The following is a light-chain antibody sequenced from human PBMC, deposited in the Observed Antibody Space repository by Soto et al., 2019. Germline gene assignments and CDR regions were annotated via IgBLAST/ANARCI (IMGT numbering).Light chain of an antibody. J-gene: IGKJ4*01. Sequence: DIVLTQSPLSLRVTPGKPASISCRSNQSLLHRNGYNYLDWYLQKPGQSPQLLIYLGSNRASGVPDRFSGSGSGTDFTLKISRVEAEDVGVYYCMQALQTPLTFGGGTKVEIK. CDR1: QSLLHRNGYNY. CDR3: MQALQTPLT. CDR2: LGS. V-gene: IGKV2-28*01.